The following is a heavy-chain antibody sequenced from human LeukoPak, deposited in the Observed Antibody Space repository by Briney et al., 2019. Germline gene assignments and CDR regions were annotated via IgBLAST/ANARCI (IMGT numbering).Heavy chain of an antibody. J-gene: IGHJ4*02. V-gene: IGHV4-34*01. D-gene: IGHD3-10*01. Sequence: SETLSLTCAVYGGSFSGYYWSWIRQPPGKGLEWIGEINHSGSTNYNPSLKSRVTISVDTSKNQFSLKLSSVAAAGTAVYYCARAMVRGGGDYWGQGTLVTVSS. CDR1: GGSFSGYY. CDR2: INHSGST. CDR3: ARAMVRGGGDY.